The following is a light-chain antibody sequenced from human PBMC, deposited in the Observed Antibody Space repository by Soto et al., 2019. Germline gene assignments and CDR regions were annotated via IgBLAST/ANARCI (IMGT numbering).Light chain of an antibody. Sequence: QSALTQPASVSGSPGQSITISCTGTSSDVGSYKYVSWYQQHPGKAPKLLIYEVKSRPSGVSNRFSGSKSGNTASLTISGLQAEDEADYYCSSLTTSDTGVFGGGTKLTVL. CDR3: SSLTTSDTGV. V-gene: IGLV2-14*01. J-gene: IGLJ3*02. CDR1: SSDVGSYKY. CDR2: EVK.